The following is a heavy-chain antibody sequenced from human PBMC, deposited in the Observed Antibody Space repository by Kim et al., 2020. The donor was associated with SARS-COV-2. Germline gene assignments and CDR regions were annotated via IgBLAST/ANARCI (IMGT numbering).Heavy chain of an antibody. J-gene: IGHJ6*02. CDR1: GYTFTSYG. Sequence: ASVKVSCKASGYTFTSYGISWVRQAPGQGLEWMGWISAYNGNTNYAQKLQGRVTMTTDTSTSTAYMELRSLRSDDTAVYYCARVGYYDSSGYWGYFYYGMDVGGRRTRVTVSS. D-gene: IGHD3-22*01. CDR2: ISAYNGNT. V-gene: IGHV1-18*01. CDR3: ARVGYYDSSGYWGYFYYGMDV.